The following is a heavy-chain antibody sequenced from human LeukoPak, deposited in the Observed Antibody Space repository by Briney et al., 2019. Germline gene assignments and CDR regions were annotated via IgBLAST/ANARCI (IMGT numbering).Heavy chain of an antibody. V-gene: IGHV1-69*13. D-gene: IGHD3-10*01. CDR1: GGTFSSYA. Sequence: GASVKVSCKASGGTFSSYAISWVRQAPGQGLEWMGGIIPIFGTANYAQKFQGRVTITADESTSTAYMELSSLRSEDTAVYYCARADITMVRGVIITDSRTDAFDIWGQGTMVTVSS. CDR3: ARADITMVRGVIITDSRTDAFDI. CDR2: IIPIFGTA. J-gene: IGHJ3*02.